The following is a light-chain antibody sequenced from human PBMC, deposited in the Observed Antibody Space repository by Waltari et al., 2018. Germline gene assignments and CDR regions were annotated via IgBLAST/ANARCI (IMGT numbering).Light chain of an antibody. J-gene: IGKJ1*01. CDR2: WGS. CDR1: QSVFYNSNKKDY. Sequence: DFVMTQSPDSLSVPLGERATINCKSSQSVFYNSNKKDYLAWYQQRAGQPPKLLIYWGSVRASGVLDRFSGSGSGTDFTLTISDLQAEDLAVYYCEQYYADPRTFGQGTKVEVK. CDR3: EQYYADPRT. V-gene: IGKV4-1*01.